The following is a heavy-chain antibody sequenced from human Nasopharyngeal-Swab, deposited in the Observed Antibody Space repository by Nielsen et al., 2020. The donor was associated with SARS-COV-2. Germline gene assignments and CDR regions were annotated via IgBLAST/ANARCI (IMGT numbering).Heavy chain of an antibody. J-gene: IGHJ4*02. D-gene: IGHD3-10*01. CDR3: ATRDYYGSGTMGIPFDY. V-gene: IGHV4-39*01. Sequence: WLRQRPGNALEWIGSIYYSGSTYYNPSLKSRVTISVDTSKNQYSLKLSSVTAADTAVYYCATRDYYGSGTMGIPFDYWGQGTLVTVSS. CDR2: IYYSGST.